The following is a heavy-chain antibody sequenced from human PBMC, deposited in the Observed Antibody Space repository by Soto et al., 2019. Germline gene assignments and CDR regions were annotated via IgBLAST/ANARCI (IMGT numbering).Heavy chain of an antibody. D-gene: IGHD2-8*01. CDR3: ANTEAYCSNGVCVPS. CDR1: GFTLSSYA. CDR2: ISGSGGST. J-gene: IGHJ4*02. V-gene: IGHV3-23*01. Sequence: PGGSLRLSCAASGFTLSSYAMSWVRQAPGKGLEWVSAISGSGGSTYYADSVKGRFTISRDNSKNTLYLQMNSLRAEDTAVYYCANTEAYCSNGVCVPSWGQGTLVTVSS.